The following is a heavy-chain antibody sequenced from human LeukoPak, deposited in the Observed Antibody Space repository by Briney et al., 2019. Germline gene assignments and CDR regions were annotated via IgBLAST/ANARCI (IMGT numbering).Heavy chain of an antibody. J-gene: IGHJ4*02. V-gene: IGHV4-34*01. CDR2: INHSGST. D-gene: IGHD3-22*01. CDR3: ARGTYYDSSGYHLFDY. CDR1: GGSFSGYY. Sequence: SETLSLTCAVYGGSFSGYYWSWIRQPPGNGLEWIGEINHSGSTNYNPSLKSRVTISVDTSKNQFSLKLSSVTAADTAVYYCARGTYYDSSGYHLFDYWGQGTLVTVSS.